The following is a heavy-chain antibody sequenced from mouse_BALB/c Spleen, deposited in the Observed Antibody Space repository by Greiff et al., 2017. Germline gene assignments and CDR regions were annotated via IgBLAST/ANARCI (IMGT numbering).Heavy chain of an antibody. CDR3: ARRTTAPSYAMDY. J-gene: IGHJ4*01. V-gene: IGHV1-39*01. Sequence: LVESGPELAKPGASVKISCKASGYSFTGYNMNWVKQSNGKSLEWIGNIDPYYGGTSYNQRFKGKATLTVDKSSSTAYMQLKRLTYEDSEVYNCARRTTAPSYAMDYWGQGTSVTVSS. CDR2: IDPYYGGT. CDR1: GYSFTGYN. D-gene: IGHD1-2*01.